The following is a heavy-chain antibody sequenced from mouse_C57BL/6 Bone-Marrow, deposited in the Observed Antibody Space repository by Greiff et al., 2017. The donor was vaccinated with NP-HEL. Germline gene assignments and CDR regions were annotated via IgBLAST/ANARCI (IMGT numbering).Heavy chain of an antibody. CDR2: ISYDGSN. J-gene: IGHJ1*03. CDR1: GYSITSGYY. D-gene: IGHD1-1*01. V-gene: IGHV3-6*01. CDR3: ARGGIFYYGSRADWYFDV. Sequence: EVQLQESGPGLVKPSQSLSLTCSVTGYSITSGYYWNWIRQFPGNKLEWMGYISYDGSNNYNPSLKNRISITRDTSKNQFFLKLNSVTTEDTATYYCARGGIFYYGSRADWYFDVWGTGTTVTVSS.